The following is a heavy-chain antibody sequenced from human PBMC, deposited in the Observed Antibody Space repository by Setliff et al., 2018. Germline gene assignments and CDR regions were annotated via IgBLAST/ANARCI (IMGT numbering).Heavy chain of an antibody. CDR1: GYSISSGYY. Sequence: TLSLTCAVSGYSISSGYYWGWIRQPPGKGLEWIGSIYHSGSTYYNPSLKSRVTISVDTSKNQFSLKLSSVTAAGTAVYYCARRTEYYNFWSGYYDYWGQGTLVTVSS. V-gene: IGHV4-38-2*01. J-gene: IGHJ4*02. D-gene: IGHD3-3*01. CDR3: ARRTEYYNFWSGYYDY. CDR2: IYHSGST.